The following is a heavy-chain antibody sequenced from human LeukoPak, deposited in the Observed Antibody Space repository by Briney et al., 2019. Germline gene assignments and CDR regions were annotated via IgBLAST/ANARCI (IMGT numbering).Heavy chain of an antibody. Sequence: TSETLSLTCTVSGGSISTSYYWGWIRQPPGKGLEWIGSIHYSGSTYYNPSLKSRVTISVDTSKNQFSLKLSSVTAADTAVYYCARDRRDGYLNAFDIWGQGTMVTVSS. J-gene: IGHJ3*02. D-gene: IGHD5-24*01. CDR3: ARDRRDGYLNAFDI. CDR1: GGSISTSYY. V-gene: IGHV4-39*07. CDR2: IHYSGST.